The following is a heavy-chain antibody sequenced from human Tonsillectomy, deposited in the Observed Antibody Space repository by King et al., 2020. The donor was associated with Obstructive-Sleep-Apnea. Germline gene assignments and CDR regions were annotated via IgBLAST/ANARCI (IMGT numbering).Heavy chain of an antibody. V-gene: IGHV3-30-3*01. J-gene: IGHJ2*01. D-gene: IGHD1-26*01. CDR1: GFTFSSYA. Sequence: HVQLVESGGGVVQPGRSLRLSCAASGFTFSSYAMHWVRQAPGKGLEWVAVISYDGSNKYYADSVKGRFTISRDNSKNTLYLQMNSLRAEDTAVYYCARGEYPRGSPGGWYFDLWGRGTLVTVSS. CDR2: ISYDGSNK. CDR3: ARGEYPRGSPGGWYFDL.